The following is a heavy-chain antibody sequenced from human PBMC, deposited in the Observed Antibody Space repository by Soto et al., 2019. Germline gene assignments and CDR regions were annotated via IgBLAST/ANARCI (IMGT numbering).Heavy chain of an antibody. CDR3: AQVEYCGGDCYYWYCDF. CDR1: GFTFNLYA. D-gene: IGHD2-21*02. CDR2: ITGSGDDT. V-gene: IGHV3-23*01. Sequence: EVQLLESGGGLVQPGGSLRLSCAASGFTFNLYAMSWVRQAPGKGLEWVSTITGSGDDTYYTDSVKGRFSISRDNPNNTLYQQMNSLRAEDTAVYYRAQVEYCGGDCYYWYCDFWGRGTLVTVSS. J-gene: IGHJ2*01.